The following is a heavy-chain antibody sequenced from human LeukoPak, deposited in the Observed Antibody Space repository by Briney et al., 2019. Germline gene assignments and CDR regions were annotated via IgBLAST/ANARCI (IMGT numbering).Heavy chain of an antibody. J-gene: IGHJ4*02. CDR3: VVVVTAIFDY. CDR2: IIPIFGTA. CDR1: GGTFSSYA. D-gene: IGHD2-21*02. Sequence: ASVKVSCTASGGTFSSYAISWVRQAPGQGLEWMGGIIPIFGTANYAQKFQGRVTITADESTSTAYMELSSLRSEDTAVYYCVVVVTAIFDYWGQGTLVTVSS. V-gene: IGHV1-69*13.